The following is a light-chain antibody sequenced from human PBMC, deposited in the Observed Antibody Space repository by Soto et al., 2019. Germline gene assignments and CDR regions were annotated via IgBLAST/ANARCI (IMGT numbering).Light chain of an antibody. V-gene: IGKV2-28*01. CDR1: QSLLHSDGYNY. CDR2: LGS. CDR3: MQALQTPYT. J-gene: IGKJ2*01. Sequence: DIVMTQSPLSLPVTAGEPASISCRSSQSLLHSDGYNYLDWYLQKPGQSPQLLIYLGSNRASGVPDRFSGSGSGTDFTLKISRVEAEDVGLYYCMQALQTPYTLGQGTKLEIK.